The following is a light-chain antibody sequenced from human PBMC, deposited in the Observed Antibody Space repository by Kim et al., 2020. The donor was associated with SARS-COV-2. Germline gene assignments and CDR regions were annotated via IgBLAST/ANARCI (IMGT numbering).Light chain of an antibody. CDR1: QSIDTC. V-gene: IGKV1-5*03. Sequence: ASVGDRVTITCRASQSIDTCLAWYQQKPGKAPNVLIYTASSLESGVPSRFSGSGSGTEFTLTISSLQPDDFATFYCQQYRTYPLTFGGGTKVDIK. J-gene: IGKJ4*01. CDR2: TAS. CDR3: QQYRTYPLT.